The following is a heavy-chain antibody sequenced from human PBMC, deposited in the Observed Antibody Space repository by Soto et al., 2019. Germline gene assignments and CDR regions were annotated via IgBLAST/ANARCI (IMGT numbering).Heavy chain of an antibody. V-gene: IGHV3-48*01. CDR3: ARGVRITRFDY. CDR1: EFTFSSYS. Sequence: EVQLVESGGGLVQPGGSLRISCTASEFTFSSYSMNWVRQAPGKGLEWVSYITSSSTSIYYADSVKGRFTISRDNAKNSLYLLMNSLRAEDTAVYYCARGVRITRFDYWGRGTLVTVSS. J-gene: IGHJ4*02. D-gene: IGHD3-10*01. CDR2: ITSSSTSI.